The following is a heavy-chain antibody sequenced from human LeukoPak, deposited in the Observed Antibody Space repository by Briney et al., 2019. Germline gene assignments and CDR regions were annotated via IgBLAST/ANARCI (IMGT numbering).Heavy chain of an antibody. CDR3: ARVRITMIVVVITPTDY. CDR1: GYTFTGYY. Sequence: ASVKVSCKASGYTFTGYYMHWVRQALGQGLEWMGWINPNSGGTNYAQKFQGRVTMTRDTSISTAYMELSRLRADDTAVYYCARVRITMIVVVITPTDYWGQGTLVTVSS. CDR2: INPNSGGT. D-gene: IGHD3-22*01. J-gene: IGHJ4*02. V-gene: IGHV1-2*02.